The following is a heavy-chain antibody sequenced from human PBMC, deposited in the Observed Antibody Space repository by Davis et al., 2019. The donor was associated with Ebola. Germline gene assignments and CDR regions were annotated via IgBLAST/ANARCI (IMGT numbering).Heavy chain of an antibody. V-gene: IGHV3-66*01. CDR1: GFTVSSNY. CDR2: IYSGGST. CDR3: ARDWPYSSSTRPLYYYGMDV. D-gene: IGHD6-6*01. J-gene: IGHJ6*02. Sequence: GESLKISCAASGFTVSSNYMSWVRQAPGKGLEWVSVIYSGGSTYYADSVKGRFTISRDNSKNTLYLQMNSLRAEDTAVYYCARDWPYSSSTRPLYYYGMDVWGQGTTVTVSS.